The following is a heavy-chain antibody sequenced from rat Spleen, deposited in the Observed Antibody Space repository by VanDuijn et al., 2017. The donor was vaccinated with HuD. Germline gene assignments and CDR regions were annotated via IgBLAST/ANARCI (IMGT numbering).Heavy chain of an antibody. CDR2: ISSGGNT. Sequence: QVHLKESGPGRVQPSQTLSLTCTVSGFSLSRHGVIWVRQPPGKGLEWIAAISSGGNTYYNSTLKSRLSVSRDTSKSQVFLQMNSLQTEDTAMYFCARSYGGYTQHWFAYWGQGTLVTVSS. CDR1: GFSLSRHG. CDR3: ARSYGGYTQHWFAY. D-gene: IGHD1-11*01. V-gene: IGHV2S8*01. J-gene: IGHJ3*01.